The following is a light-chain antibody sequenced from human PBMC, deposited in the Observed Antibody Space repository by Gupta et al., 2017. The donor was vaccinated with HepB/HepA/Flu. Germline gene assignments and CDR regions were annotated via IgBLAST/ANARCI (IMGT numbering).Light chain of an antibody. J-gene: IGKJ3*01. CDR3: KQWSGFT. V-gene: IGKV3-11*01. CDR1: QSVGSY. CDR2: DAS. Sequence: VLTQSPATLALSPGERATLPCRTSQSVGSYLAWYKQTPGQAPRLIMYDASTGGTGVPAGFSGSGSGTDENLTKSSLEAEEVGVEYRKQWSGFTFGPGTKVEIK.